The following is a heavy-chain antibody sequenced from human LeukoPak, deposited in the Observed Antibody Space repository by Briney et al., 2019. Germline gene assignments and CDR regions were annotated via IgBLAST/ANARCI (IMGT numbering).Heavy chain of an antibody. J-gene: IGHJ4*02. CDR2: IYYSAST. D-gene: IGHD4-17*01. V-gene: IGHV4-31*03. CDR3: ARGGDYGDYCDY. CDR1: GGSISRGGYY. Sequence: SQTLSLTCTVAGGSISRGGYYWTWIPQHPGKGLEWIGYIYYSASTYYHPSLKSRVTMSVHTSKNQFSLKLSSVTAADTAVYYCARGGDYGDYCDYWGQGTLVTVSS.